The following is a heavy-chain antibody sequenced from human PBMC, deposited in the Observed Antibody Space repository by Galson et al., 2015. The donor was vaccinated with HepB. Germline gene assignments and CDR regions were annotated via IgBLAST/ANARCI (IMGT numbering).Heavy chain of an antibody. CDR3: TTELIVVVIATYYFDY. V-gene: IGHV3-15*01. CDR2: IKSKTDGGTT. D-gene: IGHD2-21*01. J-gene: IGHJ4*02. Sequence: SLRLSCAASGFTFSNAWMSWVRQAPGKGLEWVGRIKSKTDGGTTDYAAPVKGRFTISRDDSKNTLYLQMNSLKTEDTAVYYCTTELIVVVIATYYFDYWGQGTLVTVSS. CDR1: GFTFSNAW.